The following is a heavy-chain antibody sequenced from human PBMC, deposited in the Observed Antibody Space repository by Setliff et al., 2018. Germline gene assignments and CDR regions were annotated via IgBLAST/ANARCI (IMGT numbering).Heavy chain of an antibody. D-gene: IGHD6-19*01. J-gene: IGHJ4*02. V-gene: IGHV3-7*05. Sequence: PGGSLRFSCAASGFTFSSYWMSWVRQAPGKGLEWVANIKQDGSEKYYVDSVKGRFTISRDNAKNSLYLQMNSLRAEDTAVYYCARPFSYSSGWYVYGYWGQGTLVTVSS. CDR3: ARPFSYSSGWYVYGY. CDR2: IKQDGSEK. CDR1: GFTFSSYW.